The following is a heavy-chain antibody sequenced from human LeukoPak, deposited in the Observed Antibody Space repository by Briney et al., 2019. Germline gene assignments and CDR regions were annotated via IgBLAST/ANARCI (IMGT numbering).Heavy chain of an antibody. D-gene: IGHD3-3*01. CDR2: IKQDGSEK. CDR3: ARVTLWGYDFWSGYPLDL. J-gene: IGHJ2*01. V-gene: IGHV3-7*01. CDR1: GFTFSSYW. Sequence: PGGSLRLSCAASGFTFSSYWMSWVRQAPGKGLEWVANIKQDGSEKYYVDSVKGRFTISRDNAKNSLYLQMNSLRAEDTAVYYCARVTLWGYDFWSGYPLDLWGRGTLVTVSS.